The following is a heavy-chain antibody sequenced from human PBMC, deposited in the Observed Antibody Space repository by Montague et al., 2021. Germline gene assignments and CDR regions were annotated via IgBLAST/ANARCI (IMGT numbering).Heavy chain of an antibody. J-gene: IGHJ6*03. CDR3: ARERDRSYYMDI. Sequence: SETLSLTCTVSRSLINSDYYWGWIRQPPGKGLEWMGSVSHGGRTYYNPSLKSQVTISVDTSNNHFSLKLSSVTAAGTAMYYCARERDRSYYMDIWGKGTTITVSS. V-gene: IGHV4-38-2*02. CDR2: VSHGGRT. CDR1: RSLINSDYY.